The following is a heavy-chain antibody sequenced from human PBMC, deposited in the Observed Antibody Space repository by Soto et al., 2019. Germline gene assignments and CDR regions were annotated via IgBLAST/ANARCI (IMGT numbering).Heavy chain of an antibody. CDR3: ARDISGGIAAPGGDY. CDR2: ISYDGSNK. CDR1: GFTFSSYA. J-gene: IGHJ4*02. Sequence: QVQLVESGGGVVQPGRSLRLSCAASGFTFSSYAMHWVRQAPGKGLEWVAVISYDGSNKYYADSVKGRFTISRDNSKNTLYLQMNSLRAEDTAVYYCARDISGGIAAPGGDYWGQGTLVTVSS. D-gene: IGHD6-6*01. V-gene: IGHV3-30-3*01.